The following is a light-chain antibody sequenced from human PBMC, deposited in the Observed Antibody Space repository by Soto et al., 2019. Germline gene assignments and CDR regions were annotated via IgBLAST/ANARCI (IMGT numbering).Light chain of an antibody. CDR2: AAC. V-gene: IGKV3-20*01. Sequence: EIVLTQSPATLSLSPGERATLSCRASQNISVYLAWYRQKPGQAPRLLIYAACNRATGIPARFSGSGSGTAFTLTITRLEPEDFAVYYCQQYGSSPWTFGQGTKV. J-gene: IGKJ1*01. CDR1: QNISVY. CDR3: QQYGSSPWT.